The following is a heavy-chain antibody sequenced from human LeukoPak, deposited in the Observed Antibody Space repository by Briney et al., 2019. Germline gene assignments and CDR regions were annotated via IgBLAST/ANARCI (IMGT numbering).Heavy chain of an antibody. CDR1: GFTFSSYA. CDR2: ISTSGGSS. CDR3: AIMHPYYDGSGYWVQ. J-gene: IGHJ4*02. D-gene: IGHD3-22*01. Sequence: GESLRLSCAASGFTFSSYAMSWVRQAPGKGLEWISGISTSGGSSSYADSVKGRFTISRDNPRNTLYMQMNSLRAEDTALYYCAIMHPYYDGSGYWVQWGQGTLVTVSS. V-gene: IGHV3-23*01.